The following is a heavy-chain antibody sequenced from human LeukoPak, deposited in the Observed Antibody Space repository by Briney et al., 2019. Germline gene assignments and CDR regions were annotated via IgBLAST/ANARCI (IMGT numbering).Heavy chain of an antibody. D-gene: IGHD6-13*01. J-gene: IGHJ6*02. CDR1: GGSISSSSYY. CDR2: IYYSGST. V-gene: IGHV4-39*01. CDR3: ARLPIAAAGRPLYYYYYYGMVV. Sequence: PSETLSLTCTVSGGSISSSSYYWGWIRQPPGKGLEWIGSIYYSGSTYYNPSLKSRVTISVDTSKNQFSLKLSSVTAADTAVYYCARLPIAAAGRPLYYYYYYGMVVWGQGTTVTVSS.